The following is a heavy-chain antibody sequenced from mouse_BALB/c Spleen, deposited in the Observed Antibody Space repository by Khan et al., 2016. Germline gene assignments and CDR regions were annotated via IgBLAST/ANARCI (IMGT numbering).Heavy chain of an antibody. V-gene: IGHV9-2-1*01. Sequence: QVQLQQSGPELKKPGETVKISCKASGYTFTDYSMHWVKQAPGKGLKWMGWINTETGEPTYADDFKGRFAFSLETSASTAYLQINNLKNEDTATXVCARWLLRGYAMDYWGQGTSVTVSS. CDR1: GYTFTDYS. J-gene: IGHJ4*01. D-gene: IGHD2-3*01. CDR3: ARWLLRGYAMDY. CDR2: INTETGEP.